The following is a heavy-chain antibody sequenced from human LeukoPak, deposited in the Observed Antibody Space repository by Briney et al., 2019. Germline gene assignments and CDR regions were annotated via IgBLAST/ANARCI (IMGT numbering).Heavy chain of an antibody. CDR2: IYYSGST. D-gene: IGHD6-13*01. Sequence: SETLSLTCAVYGGSFSDYYWSWIRQPPGKGLEWIGSIYYSGSTYYNPSLKSRVTISVDTSKNQFSLKLSSVTAADTAVYYCARFGYSSSWQTSFDYWGQGTLVTVSS. J-gene: IGHJ4*02. CDR1: GGSFSDYY. CDR3: ARFGYSSSWQTSFDY. V-gene: IGHV4-34*01.